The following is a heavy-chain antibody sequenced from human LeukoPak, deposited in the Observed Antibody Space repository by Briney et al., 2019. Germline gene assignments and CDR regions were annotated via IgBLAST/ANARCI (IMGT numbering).Heavy chain of an antibody. D-gene: IGHD5-18*01. CDR1: GGSFSGYY. J-gene: IGHJ4*02. CDR3: ARAPSGFTYGPGDH. V-gene: IGHV4-34*01. Sequence: SETLSLTCAVCGGSFSGYYWSWIRQPPGKGLEWIGEINHSGSTNYNPSLKSRVTISVDTSKNQFSLKLSSVTAADTAVYYCARAPSGFTYGPGDHWGQGTLVTVSS. CDR2: INHSGST.